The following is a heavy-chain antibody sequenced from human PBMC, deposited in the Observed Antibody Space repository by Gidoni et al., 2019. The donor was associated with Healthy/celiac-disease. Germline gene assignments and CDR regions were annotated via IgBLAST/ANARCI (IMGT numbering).Heavy chain of an antibody. CDR2: ISAYNGNT. Sequence: QVQLVQSGAAVKKPGAAVKVSCKSYGYTFTRYGISWVRQAPGQGLEWMGWISAYNGNTNYAQKLQGRVTMTTDTSTSTAYMELRSLRSDDTAVYYCARDQSYDFWSGYSGMDVWGQGTTVTVSS. J-gene: IGHJ6*02. CDR3: ARDQSYDFWSGYSGMDV. D-gene: IGHD3-3*01. CDR1: GYTFTRYG. V-gene: IGHV1-18*01.